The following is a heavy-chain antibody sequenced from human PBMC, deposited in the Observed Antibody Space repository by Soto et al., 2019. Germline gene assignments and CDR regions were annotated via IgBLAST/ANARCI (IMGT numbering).Heavy chain of an antibody. Sequence: QITLKESGPTLVKPTQTLTLTCTLSGFSLSTSGVGVGWIRQPPGKALEWLALIYWDDDKRYSPSLKSRLTINPDTSKNQVVRTMTNMDPVDTATYYCAHRGHKVWFDPWGQGTLVTVSS. CDR3: AHRGHKVWFDP. J-gene: IGHJ5*02. V-gene: IGHV2-5*02. CDR2: IYWDDDK. CDR1: GFSLSTSGVG.